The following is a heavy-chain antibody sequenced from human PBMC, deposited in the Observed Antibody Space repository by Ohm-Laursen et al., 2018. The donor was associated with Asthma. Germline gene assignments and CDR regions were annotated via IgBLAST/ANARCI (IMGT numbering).Heavy chain of an antibody. CDR1: GFTFDAYA. Sequence: SLRLSCAAPGFTFDAYALHWVRQAPGRGLEWVSGITWNSANIGYADSVRGRFTTSRDNARNSVYLQMNSLRAEDTALYYCARIGPEWELPGREYSLHHWGEGTLVTVSS. CDR2: ITWNSANI. D-gene: IGHD1-26*01. CDR3: ARIGPEWELPGREYSLHH. V-gene: IGHV3-9*01. J-gene: IGHJ1*01.